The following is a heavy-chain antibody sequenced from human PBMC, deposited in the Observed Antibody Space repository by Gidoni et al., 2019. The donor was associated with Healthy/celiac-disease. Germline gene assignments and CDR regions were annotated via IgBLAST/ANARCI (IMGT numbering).Heavy chain of an antibody. D-gene: IGHD6-19*01. J-gene: IGHJ3*02. CDR2: ISSSGSTI. V-gene: IGHV3-48*03. Sequence: EVQLVESGGGLVQPGGSLRLSCAASGFTFSSYEMNWVRQAPGKGLEWVSYISSSGSTIYYADSVKGRFTISRDNAKNSLDLQMNSLRAEDTAVYDCGRESQWLVQAFDIWGQGTMVTVSS. CDR3: GRESQWLVQAFDI. CDR1: GFTFSSYE.